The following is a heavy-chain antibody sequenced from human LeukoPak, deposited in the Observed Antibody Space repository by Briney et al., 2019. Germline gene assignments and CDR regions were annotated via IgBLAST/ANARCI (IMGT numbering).Heavy chain of an antibody. CDR3: AGVIAARRGYYYYYMDV. D-gene: IGHD6-6*01. CDR1: GGSFSGYY. V-gene: IGHV4-34*01. Sequence: SETLSLTCAVYGGSFSGYYWSWIRQPPGKGREWIGEINHSGSTNYNPSLKSRVTIPVDTSKNQFSLKLSSVTAADTAVYYCAGVIAARRGYYYYYMDVWGKGTTVTVSS. CDR2: INHSGST. J-gene: IGHJ6*03.